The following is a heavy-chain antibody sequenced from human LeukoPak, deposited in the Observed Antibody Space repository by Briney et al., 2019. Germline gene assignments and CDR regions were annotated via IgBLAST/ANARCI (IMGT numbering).Heavy chain of an antibody. CDR3: ARRTVGLDY. CDR1: GDSISGSY. D-gene: IGHD2-15*01. CDR2: IYYTGST. V-gene: IGHV4-59*01. J-gene: IGHJ4*02. Sequence: SETLSVTCTVSGDSISGSYWSWVRQSPGKGLEWIGYIYYTGSTTYNPSLKSRVIISVDTSQNQFSLMLSSVTAADTAVYYCARRTVGLDYWGQGALVTVSS.